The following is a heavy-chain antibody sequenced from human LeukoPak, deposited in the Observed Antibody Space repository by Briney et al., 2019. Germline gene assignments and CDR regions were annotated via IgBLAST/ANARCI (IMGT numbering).Heavy chain of an antibody. Sequence: ASVKVSCKASGYTFTSYGISGVRQAPGQGLEWMGWISAYNGNTNYAQKLQGRVTMDTETYTRTAYMELRRMRSDDTAVYYCAREYRSGRGPDAFAIWGQARMVTVSS. V-gene: IGHV1-18*04. J-gene: IGHJ3*02. D-gene: IGHD6-19*01. CDR2: ISAYNGNT. CDR1: GYTFTSYG. CDR3: AREYRSGRGPDAFAI.